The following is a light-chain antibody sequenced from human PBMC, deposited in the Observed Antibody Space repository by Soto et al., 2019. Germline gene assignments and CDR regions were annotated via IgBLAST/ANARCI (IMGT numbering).Light chain of an antibody. CDR1: SRHSSYS. V-gene: IGLV4-60*03. CDR3: ETWDSSTHKV. CDR2: LERSGSY. J-gene: IGLJ2*01. Sequence: QSVLTQSSSASASLGSSVKLTCTLSSRHSSYSIAWHQQQPGMAPRYLMRLERSGSYNKGSGVPDRFSGSSSGADRYLTISNLQSEDEADYYCETWDSSTHKVFGGGTKLTVL.